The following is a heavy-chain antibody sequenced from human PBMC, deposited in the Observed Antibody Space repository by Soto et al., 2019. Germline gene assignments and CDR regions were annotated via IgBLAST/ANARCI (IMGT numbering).Heavy chain of an antibody. V-gene: IGHV3-9*01. D-gene: IGHD1-1*01. J-gene: IGHJ5*02. CDR3: ASWRPLMKLSFSFAP. CDR1: GFTFDDYA. CDR2: ITWNSANI. Sequence: EVQLVESGGGLVQPGRSLRLSCAASGFTFDDYAIHWVRQAPGKGLEWVSGITWNSANIDNADSVQGRFTISRNNAQHGLQLPTRGLRPEDPATYPCASWRPLMKLSFSFAPWGQGTLFTAAS.